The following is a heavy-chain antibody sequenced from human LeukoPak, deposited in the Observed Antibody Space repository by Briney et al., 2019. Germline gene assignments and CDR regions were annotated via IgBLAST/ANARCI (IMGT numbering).Heavy chain of an antibody. CDR1: GFTFNTYT. J-gene: IGHJ4*02. CDR2: ISSSSSHI. CDR3: ARGRGLPGPLDY. V-gene: IGHV3-21*01. Sequence: PGGSLRLSCAASGFTFNTYTMNWVRQAPGKGLEWVSSISSSSSHIYYADSVKGRFTISRDNAKNSLYLQMNSLRAEDTAVYYCARGRGLPGPLDYWGQGNLVTVSS. D-gene: IGHD3-10*01.